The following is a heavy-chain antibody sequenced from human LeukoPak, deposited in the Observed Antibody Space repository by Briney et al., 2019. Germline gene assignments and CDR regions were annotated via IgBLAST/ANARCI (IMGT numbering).Heavy chain of an antibody. Sequence: GGSLRLSCAASGFTFSSYAMSWVRQAPGKGLEWVSAISGSGGSTYYADSVKGRFTISRDNSKNTLYLQMNSLRAEDTAVYYCAKVSFRGYSYGYTDYWGQGTLVTVSS. D-gene: IGHD5-18*01. CDR2: ISGSGGST. J-gene: IGHJ4*02. V-gene: IGHV3-23*01. CDR3: AKVSFRGYSYGYTDY. CDR1: GFTFSSYA.